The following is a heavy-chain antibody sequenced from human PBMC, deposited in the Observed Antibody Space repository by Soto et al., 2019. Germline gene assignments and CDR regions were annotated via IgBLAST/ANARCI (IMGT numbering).Heavy chain of an antibody. CDR2: IYYSGST. D-gene: IGHD5-18*01. CDR3: ARETNPSQGGLLFRWFDP. Sequence: GPGPKSSSETLSLTCTVSGGSISSGDYYWSWIRQPPGKGLEWIGYIYYSGSTYYNPSLKSRVTISVDTSKNQFSLKLSSVTAADTAVYYCARETNPSQGGLLFRWFDPWGQGTLVTVSS. V-gene: IGHV4-30-4*01. J-gene: IGHJ5*02. CDR1: GGSISSGDYY.